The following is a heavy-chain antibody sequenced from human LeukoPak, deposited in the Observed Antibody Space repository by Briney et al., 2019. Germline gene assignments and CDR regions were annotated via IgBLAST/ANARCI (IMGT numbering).Heavy chain of an antibody. CDR3: AAPRDGYNLGY. V-gene: IGHV4-34*01. CDR2: INHSGST. J-gene: IGHJ4*02. D-gene: IGHD5-24*01. CDR1: GGSFSGYY. Sequence: SSETLSLTCAVYGGSFSGYYWSWIRQPPGKGLVWIGEINHSGSTNYNLSLKSRVTISVDTSKNQFSLRLSSVTAADTAVYYCAAPRDGYNLGYWGRGTLVTVSS.